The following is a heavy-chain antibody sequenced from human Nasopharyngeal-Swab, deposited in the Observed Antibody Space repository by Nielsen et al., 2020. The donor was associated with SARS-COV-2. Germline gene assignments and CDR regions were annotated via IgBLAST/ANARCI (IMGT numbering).Heavy chain of an antibody. Sequence: SVKVSCKTSGGTFSSYGISWVRQAPGEGLEWMGGIIPVLPITRYAQKFRDRVAITADKSTSTAYMELRSLRSDDTGVYYCARGGWLRRSYYYSYYYMDVWGKGTTVSVSS. V-gene: IGHV1-69*10. D-gene: IGHD5-12*01. CDR2: IIPVLPIT. J-gene: IGHJ6*03. CDR1: GGTFSSYG. CDR3: ARGGWLRRSYYYSYYYMDV.